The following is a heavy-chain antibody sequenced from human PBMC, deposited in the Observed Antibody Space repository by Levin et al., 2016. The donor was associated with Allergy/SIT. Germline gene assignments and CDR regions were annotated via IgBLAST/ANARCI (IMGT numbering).Heavy chain of an antibody. CDR3: ARDLAPRIIPAVPKAAFYSYGMDV. CDR2: IISLFGTT. Sequence: SVKVSCKASGDSFSSYAISWVRQAPGQGLEWMGGIISLFGTTDYAPEFQGRVTITADESTSTAYMDLSSLTSDDTAVYYCARDLAPRIIPAVPKAAFYSYGMDVWGQGTTVTVSS. J-gene: IGHJ6*02. D-gene: IGHD2-2*01. CDR1: GDSFSSYA. V-gene: IGHV1-69*13.